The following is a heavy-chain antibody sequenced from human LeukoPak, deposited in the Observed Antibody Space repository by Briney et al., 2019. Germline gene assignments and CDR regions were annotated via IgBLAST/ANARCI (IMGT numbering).Heavy chain of an antibody. Sequence: RAGGSLRLSCAASGFTFSSYWMSWVRQAPGKGLEWVANIKQDGSEKYCVDSVKGRFTISRDNAKNSLYLQMNSLRAEDTAVYYCARVDFWSGYYSYYYYMDVWGKGTTVTVSS. D-gene: IGHD3-3*01. V-gene: IGHV3-7*04. CDR3: ARVDFWSGYYSYYYYMDV. CDR1: GFTFSSYW. CDR2: IKQDGSEK. J-gene: IGHJ6*03.